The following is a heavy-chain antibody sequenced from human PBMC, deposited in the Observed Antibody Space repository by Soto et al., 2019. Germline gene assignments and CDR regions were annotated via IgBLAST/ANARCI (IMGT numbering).Heavy chain of an antibody. D-gene: IGHD6-13*01. J-gene: IGHJ4*02. CDR1: GYIFTHYY. Sequence: QVQLVQSGAEVKKPGASVKVSCKASGYIFTHYYIHWVRQAPGQGIEWMAIINPLPTSGSTNYAQKCKGRVTVTRDTSTGTVYLEPSSLRSDDTAVYYCARDLAAAAYWGQGTLVTVSS. CDR3: ARDLAAAAY. CDR2: INPLPTSGST. V-gene: IGHV1-46*01.